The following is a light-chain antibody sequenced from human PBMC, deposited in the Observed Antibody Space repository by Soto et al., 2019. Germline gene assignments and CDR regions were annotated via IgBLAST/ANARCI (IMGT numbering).Light chain of an antibody. CDR2: EVS. CDR3: TSHTTSSAVL. CDR1: SSDVGNYDY. Sequence: QSVLTQPASVSGSLGQSITISCTGTSSDVGNYDYVSWYQQHPGKAPKLMIYEVSTRPSGVSIRFSGSKSGNAASLTISGLQAEDEADYYCTSHTTSSAVLFGGGTKLTVL. J-gene: IGLJ2*01. V-gene: IGLV2-14*03.